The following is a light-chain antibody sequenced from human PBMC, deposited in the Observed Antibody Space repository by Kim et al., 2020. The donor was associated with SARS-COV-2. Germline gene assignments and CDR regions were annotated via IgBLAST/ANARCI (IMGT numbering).Light chain of an antibody. Sequence: SPGERATLSFRASKNVNIYLGWYQQKPGHAHRLLIYDASNRAPGIPARFSGSGSGTDFSLSISSLEPEDVALYYCQQRSSGPLTFGGGTKV. CDR2: DAS. CDR3: QQRSSGPLT. CDR1: KNVNIY. V-gene: IGKV3-11*01. J-gene: IGKJ4*01.